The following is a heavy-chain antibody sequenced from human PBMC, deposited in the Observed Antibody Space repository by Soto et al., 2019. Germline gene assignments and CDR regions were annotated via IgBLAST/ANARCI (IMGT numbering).Heavy chain of an antibody. CDR3: ARGGHSSWYYYNPQYYYGMDV. D-gene: IGHD6-13*01. CDR1: GGSISSGGYY. V-gene: IGHV4-31*03. CDR2: IYYSGST. Sequence: SETLSLTCTVSGGSISSGGYYWSWIRQHPGKGLEWIGYIYYSGSTYYNPSLKSRVTISVDTSKNQFSLKLSSVTAADTAVYYCARGGHSSWYYYNPQYYYGMDVWGQGTTVTVSS. J-gene: IGHJ6*02.